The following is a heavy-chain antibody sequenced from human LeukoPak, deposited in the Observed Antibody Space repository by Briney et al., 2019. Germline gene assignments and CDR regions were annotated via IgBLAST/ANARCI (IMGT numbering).Heavy chain of an antibody. CDR2: MSNYGSST. CDR1: GFTFSPHW. V-gene: IGHV3-74*01. D-gene: IGHD3-22*01. CDR3: ARVAAWDSSGYLFDY. J-gene: IGHJ4*02. Sequence: GGSLRLSCAASGFTFSPHWMHWVRQAPGKGLVWVSRMSNYGSSTRYVDSVKGRFTISRENAKNTLYLQMNSLRAEDTAVYYCARVAAWDSSGYLFDYWGQGTLVTVSS.